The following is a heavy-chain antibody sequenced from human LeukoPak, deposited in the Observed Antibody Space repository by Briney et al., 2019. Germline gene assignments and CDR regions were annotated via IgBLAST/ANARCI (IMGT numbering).Heavy chain of an antibody. J-gene: IGHJ4*02. CDR1: GGSISSSSYY. Sequence: PSETLSLTCTVSGGSISSSSYYWGWIRQPPGKGLEWIGEINHSGSTNYNPSLKSRVTISVDTSKNQFSLKLSSVTAADTAVCYCARRVLQRWLQLGYFDYWGQGTLVAVSS. V-gene: IGHV4-39*07. D-gene: IGHD5-24*01. CDR2: INHSGST. CDR3: ARRVLQRWLQLGYFDY.